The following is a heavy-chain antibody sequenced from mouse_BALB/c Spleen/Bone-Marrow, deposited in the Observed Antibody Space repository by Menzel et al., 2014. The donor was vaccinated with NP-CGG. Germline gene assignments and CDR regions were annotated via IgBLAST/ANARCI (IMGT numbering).Heavy chain of an antibody. CDR2: IYPGSGST. D-gene: IGHD2-3*01. CDR3: ARERSDGYWYFDV. V-gene: IGHV1-77*01. Sequence: VMLVESGPELVKPGASVKMSCKASGYTFTDYVISWVKRRTGQGLEWIGEIYPGSGSTYYNEKFKGKATLTADKSSNTAYMQLSSLTSEDSAVYFCARERSDGYWYFDVWGAGTTVTVSS. J-gene: IGHJ1*01. CDR1: GYTFTDYV.